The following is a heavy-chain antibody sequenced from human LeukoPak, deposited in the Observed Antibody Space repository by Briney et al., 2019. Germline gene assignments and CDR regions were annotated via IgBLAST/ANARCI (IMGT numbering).Heavy chain of an antibody. CDR2: IIPILGIA. D-gene: IGHD3-16*01. J-gene: IGHJ4*02. Sequence: ASVKVSCKASGGTFSSYAISWVRQAPGQGLEWMGRIIPILGIANYAQKFQGRVTITADKSTSTAYMELSSLRSEDTAVYYCARSSRPLSNDYWGQGTLVTVSS. CDR1: GGTFSSYA. V-gene: IGHV1-69*04. CDR3: ARSSRPLSNDY.